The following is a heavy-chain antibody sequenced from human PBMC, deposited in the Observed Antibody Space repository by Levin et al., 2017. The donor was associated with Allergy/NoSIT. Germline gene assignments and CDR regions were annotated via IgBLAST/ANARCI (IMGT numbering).Heavy chain of an antibody. Sequence: SETLSLTCAVYGGSFSGYYWSWIRQPPGKGLEWIGEINHSGSTNYNPSLKSRVTISVDTSKNQFSLKLSSVTAADTAVYYCAATNWGFIYWGQGTLVTVSS. V-gene: IGHV4-34*01. CDR2: INHSGST. D-gene: IGHD7-27*01. CDR3: AATNWGFIY. J-gene: IGHJ4*02. CDR1: GGSFSGYY.